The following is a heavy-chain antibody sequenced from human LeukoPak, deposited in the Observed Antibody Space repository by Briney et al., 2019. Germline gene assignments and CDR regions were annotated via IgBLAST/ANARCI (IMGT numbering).Heavy chain of an antibody. V-gene: IGHV4-34*01. Sequence: SETLSLTCAVYGGSLSGYYWSWIRQPPGKGLEWIGEINHSGSTNYNPSLKSRVTISVDTSKNQFSLKLSSVTAADTAVYYCARGYSSSWVLDYWGQGSLVTVSS. CDR3: ARGYSSSWVLDY. CDR1: GGSLSGYY. J-gene: IGHJ4*02. CDR2: INHSGST. D-gene: IGHD6-13*01.